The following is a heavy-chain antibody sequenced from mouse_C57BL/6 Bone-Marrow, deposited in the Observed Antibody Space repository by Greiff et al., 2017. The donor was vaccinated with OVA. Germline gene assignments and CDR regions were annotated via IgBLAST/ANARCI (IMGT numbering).Heavy chain of an antibody. CDR3: ARDRYDGYYDAMDY. V-gene: IGHV5-16*01. CDR2: ITYDGSST. Sequence: EVKLVASEEGLVQPGSSMKLSCTASGFTFSDYYMAWVRQVPEKGLEWVANITYDGSSTYYLDSLKSRFIISRDNAKNILYLQMSSLKSEDTATYYCARDRYDGYYDAMDYWGQGTSVTVSS. D-gene: IGHD2-3*01. CDR1: GFTFSDYY. J-gene: IGHJ4*01.